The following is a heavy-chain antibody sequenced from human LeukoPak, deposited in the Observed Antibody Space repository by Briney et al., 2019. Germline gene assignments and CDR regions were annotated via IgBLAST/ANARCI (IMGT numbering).Heavy chain of an antibody. V-gene: IGHV1-18*01. CDR1: GYTFTSYG. CDR3: ARDLLAYCGGDCSSGSFGY. D-gene: IGHD2-21*02. J-gene: IGHJ4*02. Sequence: EASVKVSCKASGYTFTSYGISWVRQAPGQGLEWMGWISAYNGNTNYAQKLQGRVTMTTDTSTSTAYMELRSLRSDDTAVYYCARDLLAYCGGDCSSGSFGYWGQGTLVTVSS. CDR2: ISAYNGNT.